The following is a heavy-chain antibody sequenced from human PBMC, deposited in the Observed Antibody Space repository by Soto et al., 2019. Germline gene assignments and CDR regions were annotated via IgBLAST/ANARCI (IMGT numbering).Heavy chain of an antibody. CDR3: AKPWGEWLSPYYFDY. V-gene: IGHV3-23*01. D-gene: IGHD3-16*01. J-gene: IGHJ4*02. CDR2: ISGSGGST. Sequence: PGGSLRLSCAASGFTFSSYAMSWVRQAPGKGLEWVSAISGSGGSTYYADSVKGRFTISRDNSKNTLYLQMNSLRAEDTAVYYCAKPWGEWLSPYYFDYWGQGTLVTVSS. CDR1: GFTFSSYA.